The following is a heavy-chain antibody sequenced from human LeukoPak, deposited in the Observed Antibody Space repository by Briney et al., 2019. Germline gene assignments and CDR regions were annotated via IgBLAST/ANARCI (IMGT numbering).Heavy chain of an antibody. Sequence: GGSLRLSCAASGFTFDDYAMHWVRQAPGKGLEWVSLISGDGGSTYYADSVKGRFTISRDNSKDSLYLQMNSLRTEDTALYYCAEDPSDYDFWSGPPFDPWGQGTLVTVSS. CDR1: GFTFDDYA. D-gene: IGHD3-3*01. CDR2: ISGDGGST. V-gene: IGHV3-43*02. J-gene: IGHJ5*02. CDR3: AEDPSDYDFWSGPPFDP.